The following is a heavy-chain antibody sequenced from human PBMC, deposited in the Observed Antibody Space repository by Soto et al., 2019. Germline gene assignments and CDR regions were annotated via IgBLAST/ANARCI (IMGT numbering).Heavy chain of an antibody. V-gene: IGHV1-24*01. J-gene: IGHJ4*02. Sequence: GASVKVSCKASGYTFTSYGISWVRQAPGQGLEWMGGFDPEDGETIYAQKFQGRVTMTEDTSTDTAYMELSSLRSEDTAVYYCATGRVVITFWGQGTLVTVSS. CDR1: GYTFTSYG. D-gene: IGHD3-22*01. CDR2: FDPEDGET. CDR3: ATGRVVITF.